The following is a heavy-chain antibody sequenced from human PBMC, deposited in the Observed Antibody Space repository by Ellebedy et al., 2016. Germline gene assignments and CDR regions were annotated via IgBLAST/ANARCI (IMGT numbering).Heavy chain of an antibody. CDR1: GGSISSSSYY. D-gene: IGHD1-26*01. J-gene: IGHJ3*02. CDR3: ASYLGSSDPFDI. CDR2: IYYSGST. V-gene: IGHV4-39*01. Sequence: SETLSLTXTVSGGSISSSSYYWGWIRQPPGKGLEWIGSIYYSGSTYYNPSLKSRVTISVDTSKNQFSLKLSSVTAADTAVYYCASYLGSSDPFDIWGQGTMVTVSS.